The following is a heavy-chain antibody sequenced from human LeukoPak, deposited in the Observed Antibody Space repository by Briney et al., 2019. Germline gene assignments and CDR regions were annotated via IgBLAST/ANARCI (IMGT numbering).Heavy chain of an antibody. J-gene: IGHJ4*02. CDR1: GGSVNSDSYY. CDR2: IYYSGST. CDR3: ARGREYSSSWYALGY. Sequence: SETLSLTCTVSGGSVNSDSYYWSWIRQPPGKGLEWIGYIYYSGSTNYNPSLKSRVTISVDTSKNQFSLKLSSVTAADTAVYYCARGREYSSSWYALGYWGQGTLVTVSS. V-gene: IGHV4-61*01. D-gene: IGHD6-13*01.